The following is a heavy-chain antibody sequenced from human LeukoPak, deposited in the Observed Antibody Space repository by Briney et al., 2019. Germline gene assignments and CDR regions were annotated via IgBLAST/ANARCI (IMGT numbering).Heavy chain of an antibody. CDR2: ISGSGGST. V-gene: IGHV3-23*01. CDR1: GFTFSSYA. J-gene: IGHJ4*02. D-gene: IGHD6-19*01. Sequence: GGSLRLSCAASGFTFSSYAMSWVRQAPGKGLEWVSDISGSGGSTYYADSVKGRFTISRDNSKNTLYLQMNSLRAEDTAVYYCAKHTPAAVAGTFYFDYWGLGTLVTVSS. CDR3: AKHTPAAVAGTFYFDY.